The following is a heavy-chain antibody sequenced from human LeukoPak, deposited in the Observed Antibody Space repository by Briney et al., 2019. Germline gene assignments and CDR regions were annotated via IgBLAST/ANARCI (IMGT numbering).Heavy chain of an antibody. CDR2: ISSGGTST. V-gene: IGHV3-74*01. D-gene: IGHD4-23*01. CDR3: AREYGGNRRAFDI. CDR1: GFTFSGYW. Sequence: PGGSLRLSCAASGFTFSGYWMHWVCQAPGKGLVWVSRISSGGTSTIYADSVKGRFTISRDDAKNTLYLQMNSLRAEDTAVYYCAREYGGNRRAFDIWGLGTMVTVSS. J-gene: IGHJ3*02.